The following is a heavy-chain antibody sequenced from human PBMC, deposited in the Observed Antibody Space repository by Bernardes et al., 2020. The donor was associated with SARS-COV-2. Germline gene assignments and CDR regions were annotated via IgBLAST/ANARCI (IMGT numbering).Heavy chain of an antibody. CDR2: ISWNSGSI. D-gene: IGHD6-19*01. CDR3: AKGSSGWYVGSAFDI. V-gene: IGHV3-9*01. J-gene: IGHJ3*02. CDR1: GFTFDDYA. Sequence: GGSLRLSCAASGFTFDDYAIHWVRQAPGKGLEWVSGISWNSGSIGYADSVKGRFTISRDNAKNSLYLQMNSLRAEDTALYYCAKGSSGWYVGSAFDIWGQGTMVTVSS.